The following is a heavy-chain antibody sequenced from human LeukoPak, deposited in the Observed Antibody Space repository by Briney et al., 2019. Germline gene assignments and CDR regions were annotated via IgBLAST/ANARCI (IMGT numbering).Heavy chain of an antibody. J-gene: IGHJ6*03. Sequence: SETLSLTCAVYGGSFSGYYWSWIRQPSGKGLEWIGEINHSGSTNYNPSLKSRVTISVDTSKNQFSLKLSSVTAADTAMYYCARVNDGDRYYYYYYMDVWGKGTTVTVSS. D-gene: IGHD4-17*01. V-gene: IGHV4-34*01. CDR2: INHSGST. CDR1: GGSFSGYY. CDR3: ARVNDGDRYYYYYYMDV.